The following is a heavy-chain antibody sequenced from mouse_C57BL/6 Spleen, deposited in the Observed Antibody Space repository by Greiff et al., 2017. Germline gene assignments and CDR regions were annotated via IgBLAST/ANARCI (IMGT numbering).Heavy chain of an antibody. CDR1: GFTFSSYA. D-gene: IGHD2-1*01. V-gene: IGHV5-9-1*02. Sequence: EVKVEESGEGLVKPGGSLKLSCAASGFTFSSYAMSWVRQTPEKRLEWVAYISSGGDYIYYADTVKGRFTISRDNARNTLYLQMSSLKSEDTAMYYCTRDGGYYGYLDYWGQGTTLTVSS. J-gene: IGHJ2*01. CDR2: ISSGGDYI. CDR3: TRDGGYYGYLDY.